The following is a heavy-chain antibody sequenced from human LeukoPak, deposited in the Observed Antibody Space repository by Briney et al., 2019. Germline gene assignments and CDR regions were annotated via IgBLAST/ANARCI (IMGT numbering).Heavy chain of an antibody. D-gene: IGHD6-13*01. V-gene: IGHV4-30-2*01. CDR1: GGSISSGSYS. CDR3: ARYSSTWPYWYFDL. J-gene: IGHJ2*01. Sequence: SSETLSLTCAVSGGSISSGSYSWGWIRQPPGQGLEWIGYIYHSGSTYYNPSLKSRVTISVDRSKNQFSLKVTSVTAADTAVYYCARYSSTWPYWYFDLWGRGTLVTVSS. CDR2: IYHSGST.